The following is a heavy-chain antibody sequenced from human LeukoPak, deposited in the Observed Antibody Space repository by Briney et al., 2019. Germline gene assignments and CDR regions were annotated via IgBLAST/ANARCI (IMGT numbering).Heavy chain of an antibody. V-gene: IGHV3-11*04. CDR1: GFTFSDYY. J-gene: IGHJ4*02. CDR2: ISSTGSTI. CDR3: ARTGGSGDLYYFDY. Sequence: GGSLRLSCAASGFTFSDYYMSWIRQAPGKGLEWVSYISSTGSTIYYADSVKGRFTISRENAKNSLFLQMNSLRADDTAVYYCARTGGSGDLYYFDYWGQGTLVTVSS. D-gene: IGHD3-10*01.